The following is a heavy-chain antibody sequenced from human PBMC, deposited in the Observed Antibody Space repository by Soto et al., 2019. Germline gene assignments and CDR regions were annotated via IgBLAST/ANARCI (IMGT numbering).Heavy chain of an antibody. Sequence: SETLSLSCAVYGWSFSDYYWSWIRQPPGKGLEWIGEINHSESTNYNPSLESRITMSIDTSKNQFSLKLSSVTAADTAVYYCARRCGGDSCYSFYIFDLWGQGTLVTVSS. CDR2: INHSEST. V-gene: IGHV4-34*01. CDR1: GWSFSDYY. D-gene: IGHD2-15*01. CDR3: ARRCGGDSCYSFYIFDL. J-gene: IGHJ4*02.